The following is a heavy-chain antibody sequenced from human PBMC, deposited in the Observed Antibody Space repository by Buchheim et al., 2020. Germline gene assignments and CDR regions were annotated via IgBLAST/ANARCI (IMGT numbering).Heavy chain of an antibody. J-gene: IGHJ4*02. CDR3: AKDLRWNQCGY. Sequence: EVQLVESGGGLVQPGGSLRLSCAASGFTFSSYWMNWVRQAPGKGLVWVSRINPDGSSTTYADSVKGRFTVSRDNAKNTLYLQMTSLRAEDTAVYYCAKDLRWNQCGYWGQGTL. V-gene: IGHV3-74*01. D-gene: IGHD1-1*01. CDR2: INPDGSST. CDR1: GFTFSSYW.